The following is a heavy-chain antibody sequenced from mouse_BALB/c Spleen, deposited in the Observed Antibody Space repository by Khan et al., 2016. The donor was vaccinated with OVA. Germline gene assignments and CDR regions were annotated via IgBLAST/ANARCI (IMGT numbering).Heavy chain of an antibody. CDR2: INPNNGGT. CDR3: ARTGYGSLVY. CDR1: GYTFTDYN. J-gene: IGHJ2*01. D-gene: IGHD1-1*01. V-gene: IGHV1-18*01. Sequence: EVQLQQSGPELVKPGASVKIPCKASGYTFTDYNMDWVKQSHGKSLEWIGDINPNNGGTIYNQKFKGKATLPVDKSSSTAYLELRSLTSEDTAVYYAARTGYGSLVYWGQGTTLTVSS.